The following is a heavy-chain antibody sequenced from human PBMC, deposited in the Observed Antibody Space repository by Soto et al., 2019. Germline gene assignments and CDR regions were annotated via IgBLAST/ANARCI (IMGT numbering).Heavy chain of an antibody. D-gene: IGHD6-19*01. V-gene: IGHV1-2*04. CDR3: ARELYISGWSYYYYYYGMDV. Sequence: ASVKVSCKASGYSFTGYSMHWVRQAPGQGLEWMGWINPKNGATNYARKFQGWVTMIRDTSISTAYMELSRLRSDDTAVYYCARELYISGWSYYYYYYGMDVWGQGTTVTVSS. J-gene: IGHJ6*02. CDR2: INPKNGAT. CDR1: GYSFTGYS.